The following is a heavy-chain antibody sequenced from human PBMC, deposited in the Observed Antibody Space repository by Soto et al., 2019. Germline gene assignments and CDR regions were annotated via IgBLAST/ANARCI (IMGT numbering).Heavy chain of an antibody. V-gene: IGHV1-18*04. CDR2: ISGYNGNT. D-gene: IGHD3-9*01. Sequence: QVQLVQSGAEVKKPGASLKVSCKASGYTFSNYFITWMRQAPGQGLEWMGWISGYNGNTNYAEKLLGRVAMTTDTSTNTAYMELRSLRSDDTAYYYCASDTMDRDDLLAGYSLDYWGQGTLVTVSS. CDR3: ASDTMDRDDLLAGYSLDY. J-gene: IGHJ4*02. CDR1: GYTFSNYF.